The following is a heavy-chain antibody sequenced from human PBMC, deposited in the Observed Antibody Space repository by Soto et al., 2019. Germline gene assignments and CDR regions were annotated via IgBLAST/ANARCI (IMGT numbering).Heavy chain of an antibody. J-gene: IGHJ4*02. CDR2: IYYSGST. V-gene: IGHV4-39*01. CDR3: ARHLRAYSSGWYVDY. Sequence: QLQLQESGPGLLKPSETLSLTCTVSGGSISSSSYYWGWIRQPPGKGLEWIESIYYSGSTYYNPSLNIQYNKYVETSKNQCSLKLSSVTAADTAVYYCARHLRAYSSGWYVDYWGQGTLVTVSS. D-gene: IGHD6-19*01. CDR1: GGSISSSSYY.